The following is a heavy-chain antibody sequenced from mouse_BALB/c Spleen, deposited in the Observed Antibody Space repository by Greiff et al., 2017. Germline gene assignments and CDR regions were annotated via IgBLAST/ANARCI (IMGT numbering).Heavy chain of an antibody. CDR1: GFAFSSYD. CDR3: ARGNGY. J-gene: IGHJ2*01. Sequence: VESGGGLVKPGGSLKLSCAASGFAFSSYDMSWVRQTPEKRLEWVAYISSGGGSTYYPDTVKGRFTISRDNAKNTLYLQMSSLKSEDTAMYYCARGNGYWGQGTTLTVSS. CDR2: ISSGGGST. V-gene: IGHV5-12-1*01.